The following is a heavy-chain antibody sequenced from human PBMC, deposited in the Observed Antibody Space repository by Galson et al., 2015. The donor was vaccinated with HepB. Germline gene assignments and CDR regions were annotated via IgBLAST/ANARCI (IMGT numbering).Heavy chain of an antibody. Sequence: LRLSCAASGFTFSNAWMSWVRQAPGKGLEWVGRIKSKTDGGTTDYAAPVKGRFTISRDDSKNTLYLQMNSLKTEDTAVYYCLQQWLPEQLALDYWGQGTLVTVSS. CDR2: IKSKTDGGTT. D-gene: IGHD6-19*01. V-gene: IGHV3-15*01. J-gene: IGHJ4*02. CDR1: GFTFSNAW. CDR3: LQQWLPEQLALDY.